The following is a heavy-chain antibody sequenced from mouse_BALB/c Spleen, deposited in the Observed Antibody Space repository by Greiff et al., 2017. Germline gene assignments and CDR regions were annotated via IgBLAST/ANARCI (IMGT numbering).Heavy chain of an antibody. D-gene: IGHD2-4*01. J-gene: IGHJ4*01. CDR3: ARRGITYAMDY. V-gene: IGHV1-9*01. CDR2: ILPGSGST. CDR1: GYTFSSYW. Sequence: QVQLKESGAELMKPGASVKISCKATGYTFSSYWIEWVKQRPGHGLEWIGEILPGSGSTNYNEKFKGKATLTADTSSNTAYMQLSSLTSEDSAVYYCARRGITYAMDYWGQGTSVTVSS.